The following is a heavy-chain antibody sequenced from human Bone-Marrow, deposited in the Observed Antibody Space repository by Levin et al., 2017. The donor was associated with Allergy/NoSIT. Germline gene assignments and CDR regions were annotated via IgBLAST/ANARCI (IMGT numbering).Heavy chain of an antibody. J-gene: IGHJ6*02. CDR3: ARDIVLVPSTMVGAYYYYYCMDV. CDR2: ISNDGTKI. V-gene: IGHV3-30*04. Sequence: GESLKISCAASGFNFRSYALHWVRQAPGKGLEWVTLISNDGTKINYADSVKGRFTISRDNSKNTLYLQIHSLRPEDTAVYYCARDIVLVPSTMVGAYYYYYCMDVWGQGTTVTVS. D-gene: IGHD2-2*01. CDR1: GFNFRSYA.